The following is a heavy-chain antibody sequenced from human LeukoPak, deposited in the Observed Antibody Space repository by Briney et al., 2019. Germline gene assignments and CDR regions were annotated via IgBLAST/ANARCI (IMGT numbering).Heavy chain of an antibody. J-gene: IGHJ6*03. CDR2: VHYSGST. CDR3: ARQLYVSGSYYAPMDV. Sequence: PSETLSLTCSVSGGSISSSSYFWGWIRQPPGKGLEWIASVHYSGSTYYNPSLKSRLTISVDTSKNQFSLELSSVTAADTALYFCARQLYVSGSYYAPMDVWGKGTTVTIFS. D-gene: IGHD3-10*01. CDR1: GGSISSSSYF. V-gene: IGHV4-39*01.